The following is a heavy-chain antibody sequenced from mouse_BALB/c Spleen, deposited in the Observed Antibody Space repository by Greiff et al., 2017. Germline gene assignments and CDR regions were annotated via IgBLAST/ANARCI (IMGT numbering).Heavy chain of an antibody. CDR2: ISNGGGST. CDR3: ARQDPFAY. V-gene: IGHV5-12-2*01. J-gene: IGHJ3*01. Sequence: EVKVVESGGGLVQPGGSLKLSCAASGFTFSSYTMSWVRQTPEKRLEWVAYISNGGGSTYYPDTVKGRFTISRDNAKNTLYLQMSSLKSEDTAMYYCARQDPFAYWGQGTLVTVSA. CDR1: GFTFSSYT.